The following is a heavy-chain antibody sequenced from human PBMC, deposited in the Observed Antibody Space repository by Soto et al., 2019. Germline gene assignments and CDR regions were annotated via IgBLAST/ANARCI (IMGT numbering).Heavy chain of an antibody. CDR1: GYTFINYW. J-gene: IGHJ4*02. V-gene: IGHV5-51*01. Sequence: EVQLVQSGAEVKKPGESLKISCEGSGYTFINYWIGWVRQMPGKGLEWMGIIYPGDSDTRYSPSFQGQVTISVDKSISTAYLQWNSRKASETAMYCRAIHVGGGYSVSCRWGQGTLVTVSS. CDR2: IYPGDSDT. D-gene: IGHD5-12*01. CDR3: AIHVGGGYSVSCR.